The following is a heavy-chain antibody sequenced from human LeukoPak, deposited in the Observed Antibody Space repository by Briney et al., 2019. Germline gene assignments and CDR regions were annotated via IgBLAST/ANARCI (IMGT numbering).Heavy chain of an antibody. Sequence: GGSLRLSCAASGFTFDDYAMHWVRHAPGKGLEWVSGISWNSGSIGYADSVKGRFTFSRDNAKNSLYLQMNSLRAEDMALYYCAKDIGSGWYGFDYWGQGTLVTVSS. CDR3: AKDIGSGWYGFDY. V-gene: IGHV3-9*03. D-gene: IGHD6-19*01. CDR2: ISWNSGSI. CDR1: GFTFDDYA. J-gene: IGHJ4*02.